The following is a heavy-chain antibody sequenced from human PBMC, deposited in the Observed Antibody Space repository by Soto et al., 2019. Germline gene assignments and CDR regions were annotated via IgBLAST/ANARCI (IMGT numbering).Heavy chain of an antibody. CDR3: ARGLRASAAPSPFDF. V-gene: IGHV4-59*02. D-gene: IGHD6-13*01. Sequence: QVQVQESGPGLVQPSETLSLSCTVSGGSVSDYHWGWIRLPPGKGLEGIAKVHDTGSANIHPPLKSRVTISMDASKKEVTLKLSSVTPADTALYYCARGLRASAAPSPFDFWGQGTLVTVSS. J-gene: IGHJ4*02. CDR2: VHDTGSA. CDR1: GGSVSDYH.